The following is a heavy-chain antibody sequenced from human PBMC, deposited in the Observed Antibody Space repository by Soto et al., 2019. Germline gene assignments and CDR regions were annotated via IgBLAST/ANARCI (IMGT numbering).Heavy chain of an antibody. CDR3: AREWAVNNTLGY. CDR2: ISAYNGHT. J-gene: IGHJ1*01. D-gene: IGHD1-20*01. CDR1: GYTFTNYG. V-gene: IGHV1-18*01. Sequence: QVQLVQSGPEVKKPGASVKVSCKASGYTFTNYGFNWVRQAPGQGLERMGWISAYNGHTKYSQIFQARVIMTTDTAASTAYMELRSLTSDDTAVYYCAREWAVNNTLGYWGQGTLVTVSS.